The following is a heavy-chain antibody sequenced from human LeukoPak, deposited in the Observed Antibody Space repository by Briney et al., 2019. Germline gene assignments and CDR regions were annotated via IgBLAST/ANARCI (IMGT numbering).Heavy chain of an antibody. J-gene: IGHJ4*02. D-gene: IGHD3-10*01. CDR1: GFTFSSYE. Sequence: GGSLRLSCAASGFTFSSYEMNWVRQAPGKGLEWVSYISSSGSTIYYADSVKGRFTISRDNAKNSLYLQMNSLRAEDTAVYYCAKVGSSILWFGELLSPYFDYWGQGTLVTVSS. CDR2: ISSSGSTI. V-gene: IGHV3-48*03. CDR3: AKVGSSILWFGELLSPYFDY.